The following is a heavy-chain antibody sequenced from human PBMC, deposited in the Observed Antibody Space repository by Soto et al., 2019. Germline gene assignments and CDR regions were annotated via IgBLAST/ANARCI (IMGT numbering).Heavy chain of an antibody. Sequence: SDTRSLTFSFSGFSISGSYWSWILQSPVKGLEWLGYVYYTGSTNYSPSLRSRVSISVDTSKNEFSLRLSSVTAADTAVYFCARSVAVPGAHIDYWGQGTQVTVSS. CDR3: ARSVAVPGAHIDY. D-gene: IGHD6-19*01. V-gene: IGHV4-59*01. CDR1: GFSISGSY. CDR2: VYYTGST. J-gene: IGHJ4*02.